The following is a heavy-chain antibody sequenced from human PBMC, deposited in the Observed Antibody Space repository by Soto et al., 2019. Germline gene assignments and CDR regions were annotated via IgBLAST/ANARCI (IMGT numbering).Heavy chain of an antibody. D-gene: IGHD2-2*02. CDR1: GASIYNGGYF. CDR3: AARYTHGYNWFDP. J-gene: IGHJ5*02. CDR2: IHNSGSP. Sequence: PSETLSLTCSVSGASIYNGGYFWSWIRQSPGKGLEWIGHIHNSGSPYNNPSLKSRVTISVDTSKNQFSLTLTSATAADTAMYYCAARYTHGYNWFDPWGQGTLVTVSS. V-gene: IGHV4-31*03.